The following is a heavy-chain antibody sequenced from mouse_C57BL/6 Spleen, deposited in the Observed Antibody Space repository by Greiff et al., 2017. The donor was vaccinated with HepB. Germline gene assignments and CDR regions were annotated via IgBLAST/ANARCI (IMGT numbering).Heavy chain of an antibody. CDR1: GYTFTSYW. D-gene: IGHD1-1*01. CDR3: ARSPPPGGSSRLAMDY. CDR2: IDPSDSET. V-gene: IGHV1-52*01. Sequence: QVQPQQPGAELVRPGSSVKLSCKASGYTFTSYWMHWVKQRPIQGLEWVGNIDPSDSETHYNQKFKDKATLTVDKSSSTAYMQLSSLTSEDSAVYYCARSPPPGGSSRLAMDYWGQGTSVTVSS. J-gene: IGHJ4*01.